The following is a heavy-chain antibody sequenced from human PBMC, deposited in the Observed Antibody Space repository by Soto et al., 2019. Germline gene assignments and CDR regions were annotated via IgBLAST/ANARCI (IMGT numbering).Heavy chain of an antibody. D-gene: IGHD4-17*01. CDR2: ISGSAGST. CDR1: GFTFSSYA. CDR3: ANIAARVYGADEHGY. J-gene: IGHJ4*02. Sequence: GGSLRLSCAASGFTFSSYALSWVRQVPGQGLEWVSTISGSAGSTYYADSVKGRFTISRDNSKNTLYLQMNSLRAEDTAVYYCANIAARVYGADEHGYWGQGTLVTVSS. V-gene: IGHV3-23*01.